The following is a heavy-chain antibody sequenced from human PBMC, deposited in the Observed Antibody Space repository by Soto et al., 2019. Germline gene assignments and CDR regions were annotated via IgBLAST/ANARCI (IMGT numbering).Heavy chain of an antibody. CDR3: ARAGAYDILTGYHKSTYYYYFYGMDV. V-gene: IGHV1-18*04. CDR2: ISAYNGNT. Sequence: ASVKVSCKASGYTFTSYGISWVRQAPGQGLEWMGWISAYNGNTNYAQKLQGRVTMTTDTSTSTAYMELRSLRSDDTAVYYCARAGAYDILTGYHKSTYYYYFYGMDVWGPQTT. J-gene: IGHJ6*02. CDR1: GYTFTSYG. D-gene: IGHD3-9*01.